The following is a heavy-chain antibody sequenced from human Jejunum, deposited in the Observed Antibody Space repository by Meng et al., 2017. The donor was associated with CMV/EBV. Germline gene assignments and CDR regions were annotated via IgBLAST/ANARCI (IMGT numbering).Heavy chain of an antibody. CDR3: ARDRADGGIDY. CDR2: IGNSGTPI. D-gene: IGHD3-16*01. V-gene: IGHV3-48*03. J-gene: IGHJ4*02. Sequence: SAASGFTFRSYEMNCVRQAPGKGLEWVSYIGNSGTPIYYADSAKGRFTISRDNAKNSLYLQMNSLRAEDTAVYYCARDRADGGIDYWGQGTLVTVSS. CDR1: GFTFRSYE.